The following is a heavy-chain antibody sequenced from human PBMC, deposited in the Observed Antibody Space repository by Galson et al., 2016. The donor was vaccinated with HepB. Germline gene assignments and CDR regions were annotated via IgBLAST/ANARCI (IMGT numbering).Heavy chain of an antibody. CDR1: GYTFTSYS. D-gene: IGHD3-10*01. CDR2: ISTYNGKA. V-gene: IGHV1-18*04. J-gene: IGHJ3*01. CDR3: ARVGEKSSYTAFDL. Sequence: SVKVSCKASGYTFTSYSMSWVRQAPGQGLEWMGWISTYNGKANYAQNYEGRVTMTTDAPTSTVCMELRGLLSDDTATYYCARVGEKSSYTAFDLWGQGTMVTVSP.